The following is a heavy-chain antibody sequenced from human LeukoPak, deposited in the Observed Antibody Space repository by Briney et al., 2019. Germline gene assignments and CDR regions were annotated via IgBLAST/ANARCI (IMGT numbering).Heavy chain of an antibody. CDR1: GGTFSSYA. D-gene: IGHD1-26*01. V-gene: IGHV1-69*06. Sequence: GASVKVSCKASGGTFSSYAISWVRQAPGQGLEWMGGIIPIFGTANYAQKFQGRLTITADKSTSTAYMELRSLRSEDTAVYYCARTQGIVGPTLLGWFDPWGQGTLVTVSS. CDR3: ARTQGIVGPTLLGWFDP. CDR2: IIPIFGTA. J-gene: IGHJ5*02.